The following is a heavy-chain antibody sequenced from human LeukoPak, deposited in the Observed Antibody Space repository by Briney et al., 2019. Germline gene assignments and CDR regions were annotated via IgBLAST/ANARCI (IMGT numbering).Heavy chain of an antibody. CDR3: ARGPITTLFDP. D-gene: IGHD3-3*01. Sequence: PSETLSLTCTVSGVSISSYYWSWIRQPPGKGLEWIGYIYYSGSTNYNPSLKSRVTISVDTSKNQFSLKLSSVTAADTAVYYCARGPITTLFDPWGQGTLVTVSS. V-gene: IGHV4-59*01. CDR1: GVSISSYY. J-gene: IGHJ5*02. CDR2: IYYSGST.